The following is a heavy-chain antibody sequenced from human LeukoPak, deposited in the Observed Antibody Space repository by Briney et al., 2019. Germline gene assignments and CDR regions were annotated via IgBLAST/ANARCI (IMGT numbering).Heavy chain of an antibody. D-gene: IGHD2-15*01. V-gene: IGHV1-69*13. Sequence: SVEVSCKASGGTFSSYAISWMRQAPGQGLEWMGGIIPIFGTANYAQKFQGRVTITADESTSTAYMELSSLRSEDTAVYYCARGCSGGSCYSAGYFQHWGQGTLVTVSS. CDR3: ARGCSGGSCYSAGYFQH. CDR2: IIPIFGTA. J-gene: IGHJ1*01. CDR1: GGTFSSYA.